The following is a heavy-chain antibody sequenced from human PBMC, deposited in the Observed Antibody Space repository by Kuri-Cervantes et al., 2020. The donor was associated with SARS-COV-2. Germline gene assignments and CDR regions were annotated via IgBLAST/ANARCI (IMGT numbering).Heavy chain of an antibody. D-gene: IGHD2-2*02. J-gene: IGHJ6*02. Sequence: SETLSLTCVVSGGSISSSNWWSWVRQPPGKGLEWIGEIYHSGSTNYNPSLKSRVTILVDKSKNQFSLKLSSVTAADTAVYYCARVLWDCSSTNCYRYYYYGMGVWGQGTTVTVSS. CDR2: IYHSGST. CDR3: ARVLWDCSSTNCYRYYYYGMGV. V-gene: IGHV4-4*02. CDR1: GGSISSSNW.